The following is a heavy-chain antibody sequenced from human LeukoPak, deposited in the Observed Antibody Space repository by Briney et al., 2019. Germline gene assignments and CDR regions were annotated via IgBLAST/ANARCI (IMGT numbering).Heavy chain of an antibody. CDR2: ISVGGGDT. J-gene: IGHJ4*02. V-gene: IGHV3-23*01. CDR1: GFIFSSYV. CDR3: AKLNLGEMAYFDS. D-gene: IGHD3-16*01. Sequence: GGSLGLSCAASGFIFSSYVMGWVRQAPGKGLEWVSSISVGGGDTFTTDFVKGRFTISRDNSKNTLYLQMMDLRVEDTAIYYCAKLNLGEMAYFDSWGQGTLVTVSS.